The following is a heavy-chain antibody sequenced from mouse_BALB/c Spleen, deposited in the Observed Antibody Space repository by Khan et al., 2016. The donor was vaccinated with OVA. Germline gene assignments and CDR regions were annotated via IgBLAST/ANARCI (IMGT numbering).Heavy chain of an antibody. CDR2: IWAGGST. V-gene: IGHV2-9*02. J-gene: IGHJ2*01. CDR3: ARLEDI. CDR1: GFSLTSYG. D-gene: IGHD1-3*01. Sequence: QVQLKESGPGLVAPSQSLSITCTVSGFSLTSYGVHWVRQPPGKGLEWLGVIWAGGSTNCNSDSKSRLNTSKNNSKSQVCLKMNSLQTEYTAMYYCARLEDIWGQGTTLTVSS.